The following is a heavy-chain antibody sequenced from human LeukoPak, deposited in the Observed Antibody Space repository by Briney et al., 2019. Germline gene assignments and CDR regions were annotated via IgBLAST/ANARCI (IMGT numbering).Heavy chain of an antibody. CDR1: GYSFTSYW. V-gene: IGHV5-51*01. CDR2: IYPGDSDT. Sequence: GESLKISCTGSGYSFTSYWIGWVRQMPGIGLEWRGIIYPGDSDTRYSPSFQGQVTISADKSISTAYLQWSSLKASDTAMYYCARPPYSGNYYNAFAIWGQGTMVTVSS. D-gene: IGHD1-26*01. J-gene: IGHJ3*02. CDR3: ARPPYSGNYYNAFAI.